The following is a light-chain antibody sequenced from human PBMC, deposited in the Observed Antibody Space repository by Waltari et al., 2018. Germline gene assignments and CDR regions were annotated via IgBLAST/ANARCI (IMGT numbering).Light chain of an antibody. CDR2: DAS. Sequence: DTQLSQFPSTLAASVGDRVTITCRAREAINKWLAWYQQNPGKAPKVLIYDASTWQSGVPSRFSGSGSGTEFTLTIDSLQPDDFATYYCQQYNRFSPFGQGTNVEVK. CDR1: EAINKW. J-gene: IGKJ1*01. CDR3: QQYNRFSP. V-gene: IGKV1-5*01.